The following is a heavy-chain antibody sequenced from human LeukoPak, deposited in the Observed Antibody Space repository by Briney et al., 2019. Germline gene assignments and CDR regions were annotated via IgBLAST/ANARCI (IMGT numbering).Heavy chain of an antibody. CDR2: ITSSSRYI. V-gene: IGHV3-21*01. J-gene: IGHJ2*01. CDR3: ARDQNWYFDL. Sequence: GGSLRLSCAASGFTFSTYSMNWVRQAPGKGLEWVSSITSSSRYIYYADSVKGRFTVSRDNARNSLYLQMNSLRVEDTAVYYCARDQNWYFDLWGRGTLVTVSS. CDR1: GFTFSTYS.